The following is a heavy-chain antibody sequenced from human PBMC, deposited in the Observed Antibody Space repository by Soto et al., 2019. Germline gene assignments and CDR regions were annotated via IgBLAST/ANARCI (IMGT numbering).Heavy chain of an antibody. CDR1: GYTFSSYG. CDR3: SRSEMAGDDYYYGIDF. D-gene: IGHD6-19*01. CDR2: ISVYSGKP. V-gene: IGHV1-18*04. Sequence: QVQLVQSGPEVKKPGASVKVSCTASGYTFSSYGITWVRQAPGQGLEWMGWISVYSGKPSYAQKLHDRVTMSTDKSTSTAYTELTSLKSDNTAFYYCSRSEMAGDDYYYGIDFWGRGTTVNFS. J-gene: IGHJ6*02.